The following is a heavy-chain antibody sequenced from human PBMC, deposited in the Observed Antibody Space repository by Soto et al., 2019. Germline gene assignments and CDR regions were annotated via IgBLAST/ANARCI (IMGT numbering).Heavy chain of an antibody. V-gene: IGHV4-31*03. CDR3: ARLQPYCSGGSCYLPVGGPGYFDY. CDR2: IYYSGST. Sequence: QVQLQESGPGLVKPSQTLSLTCTVSGGSISSGGYYWSWIRQHPGKGLEWIGYIYYSGSTYYNPSLKSRVTISVDTSKNQFSLKLSSVTAADTAVYYCARLQPYCSGGSCYLPVGGPGYFDYWGQGTLVTVSS. CDR1: GGSISSGGYY. J-gene: IGHJ4*02. D-gene: IGHD2-15*01.